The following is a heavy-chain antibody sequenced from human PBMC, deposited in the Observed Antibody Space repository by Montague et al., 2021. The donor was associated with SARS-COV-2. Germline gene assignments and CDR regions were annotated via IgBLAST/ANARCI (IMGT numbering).Heavy chain of an antibody. V-gene: IGHV2-70*01. CDR2: IDWDXDK. Sequence: PALVKPTQTLTLTCTFSGFSLSTSGMCVSWIRQPPGKALEWLALIDWDXDKYYSTSLKTRLTISKDTSKNPVVLTMTNMDPVDTATYYCARINSDPLDYYYYGMDVWGQGTTVTVSS. CDR1: GFSLSTSGMC. J-gene: IGHJ6*02. D-gene: IGHD1-1*01. CDR3: ARINSDPLDYYYYGMDV.